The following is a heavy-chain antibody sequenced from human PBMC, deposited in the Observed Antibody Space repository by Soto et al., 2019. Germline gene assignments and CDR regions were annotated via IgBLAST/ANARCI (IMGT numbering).Heavy chain of an antibody. CDR2: INAGNGNT. Sequence: ASVKVSCKASGYTFTTYAMHWVRQAPGQRLEWMGWINAGNGNTKYSQKFLGRVIITRDTSASTAYMELSSLTSEDTAAYYCARGPLPYTTSWYPSSPAFDYWGQGTLVTVSS. D-gene: IGHD6-13*01. CDR1: GYTFTTYA. J-gene: IGHJ4*02. V-gene: IGHV1-3*01. CDR3: ARGPLPYTTSWYPSSPAFDY.